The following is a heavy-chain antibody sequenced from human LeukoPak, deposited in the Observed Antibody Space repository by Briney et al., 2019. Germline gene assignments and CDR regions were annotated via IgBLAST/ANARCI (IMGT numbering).Heavy chain of an antibody. CDR3: AKDPFDY. J-gene: IGHJ4*02. Sequence: SETLSLTCTVSGGSISSSSYYWGWIRQPPGKGLEWIGEIYHSGSTNYNPSLKSRVTISVDKSKNQFSLKLSSVTAEDTAVYYCAKDPFDYWGQGTLVTVSS. CDR1: GGSISSSSYY. V-gene: IGHV4-39*07. CDR2: IYHSGST.